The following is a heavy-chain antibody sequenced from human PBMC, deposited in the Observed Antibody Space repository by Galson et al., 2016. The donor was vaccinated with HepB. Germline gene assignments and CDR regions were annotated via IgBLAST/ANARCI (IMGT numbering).Heavy chain of an antibody. CDR2: IYTDTTT. CDR3: GRERRLVGMDI. J-gene: IGHJ6*04. D-gene: IGHD2-21*01. CDR1: GFNVGSSY. V-gene: IGHV3-53*01. Sequence: SLRLSCAASGFNVGSSYMSWVRQAPGRGLEWVSNIYTDTTTYYADSVRGRFTISRDKAKNTLHLQMDRLRVEDTAVYYCGRERRLVGMDIWGKGTRVTVSA.